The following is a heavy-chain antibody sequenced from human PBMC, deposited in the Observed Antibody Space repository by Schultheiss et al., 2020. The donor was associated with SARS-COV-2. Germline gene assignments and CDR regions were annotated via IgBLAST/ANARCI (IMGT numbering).Heavy chain of an antibody. D-gene: IGHD3-10*01. V-gene: IGHV4-30-4*01. J-gene: IGHJ6*02. CDR3: TKDGQPGYGMDV. CDR2: IYYSGST. Sequence: SETLSLTCTVSGGSISSGDYYWSWIRQPPGKGLEWIGYIYYSGSTYYNPSLKSRVTISVDTSKNQFSLKLSSVTAADTAVYYCTKDGQPGYGMDVWGQGTTVTVSS. CDR1: GGSISSGDYY.